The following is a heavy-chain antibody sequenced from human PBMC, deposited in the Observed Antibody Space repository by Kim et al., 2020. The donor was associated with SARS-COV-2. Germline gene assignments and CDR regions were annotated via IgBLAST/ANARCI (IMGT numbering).Heavy chain of an antibody. J-gene: IGHJ4*02. Sequence: DSVKVRFTISRDNAKNSLYLQMNSLRAEDTALYYCARDHGYDILTGPIDYWGQGTLVTVSS. CDR3: ARDHGYDILTGPIDY. V-gene: IGHV3-20*03. D-gene: IGHD3-9*01.